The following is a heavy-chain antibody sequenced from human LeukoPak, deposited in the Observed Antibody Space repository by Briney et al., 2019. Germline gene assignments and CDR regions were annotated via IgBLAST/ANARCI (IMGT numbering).Heavy chain of an antibody. CDR2: INPNSGGT. CDR3: ASRGYCSSTSCYMDAFDI. Sequence: ASVKVSCKASGYTFTSYGISWVRQAPGQGLEWMGWINPNSGGTNYAQKFQGRVTMTRDTSISTAYMELSRLRSDDTAVYYCASRGYCSSTSCYMDAFDIWGQGTMVTVSS. J-gene: IGHJ3*02. CDR1: GYTFTSYG. D-gene: IGHD2-2*02. V-gene: IGHV1-2*02.